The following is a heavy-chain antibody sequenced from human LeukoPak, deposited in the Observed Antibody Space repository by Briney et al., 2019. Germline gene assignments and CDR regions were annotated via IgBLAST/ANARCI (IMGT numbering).Heavy chain of an antibody. V-gene: IGHV1-69*04. J-gene: IGHJ4*02. CDR1: GGTFSSYA. CDR3: ARERYYDSSGYYLGLDY. Sequence: SVKVSCKASGGTFSSYAISWVRQAPGQGLEWMGRIIPILGIANYAQKFQGRVTITADKSTSTAYMELSSLRSEDTAVYYCARERYYDSSGYYLGLDYWGQGTLVTVSS. CDR2: IIPILGIA. D-gene: IGHD3-22*01.